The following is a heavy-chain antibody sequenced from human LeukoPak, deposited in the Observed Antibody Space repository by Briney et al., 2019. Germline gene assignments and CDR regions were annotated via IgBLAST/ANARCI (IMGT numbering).Heavy chain of an antibody. CDR1: GFTVSSSA. Sequence: PGRTLRLSCEASGFTVSSSAMGWVRQAPGKGLEWVSTLGDRGDTYYADSVKGRFTISRDSSRNTLYLRMNSPRAEDTAVYFCAKQQPGERYYFDYWGQGTLVTVSS. CDR3: AKQQPGERYYFDY. V-gene: IGHV3-23*01. D-gene: IGHD3-16*01. J-gene: IGHJ4*02. CDR2: LGDRGDT.